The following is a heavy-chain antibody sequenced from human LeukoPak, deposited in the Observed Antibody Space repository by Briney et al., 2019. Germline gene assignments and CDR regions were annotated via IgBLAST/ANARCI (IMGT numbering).Heavy chain of an antibody. V-gene: IGHV3-7*01. CDR2: IKQDGSDK. D-gene: IGHD1-1*01. Sequence: GGSLRLSCAASGFSFSTYWMSWVRQVPGKGLEWVANIKQDGSDKYYVDSVKGRFTISRDNAKNSLYLQMNSLRAEDTAVHYCTRGTIQLTDYWGQGTLLTVSS. J-gene: IGHJ4*02. CDR1: GFSFSTYW. CDR3: TRGTIQLTDY.